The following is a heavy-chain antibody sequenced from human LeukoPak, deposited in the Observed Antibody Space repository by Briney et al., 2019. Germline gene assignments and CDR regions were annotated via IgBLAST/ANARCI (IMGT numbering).Heavy chain of an antibody. J-gene: IGHJ4*02. CDR2: IKNKADGGTT. Sequence: GGSLRLSCAASGLTFNNAWMSWVRQAPGKGLEWVGRIKNKADGGTTDYAAPVKGRFTISRDDSKNTLYLQMNSLRAEDTAVYYCARETTTITMVRGAGWGTFDYWGQGTLVTVSS. CDR1: GLTFNNAW. D-gene: IGHD3-10*01. V-gene: IGHV3-15*01. CDR3: ARETTTITMVRGAGWGTFDY.